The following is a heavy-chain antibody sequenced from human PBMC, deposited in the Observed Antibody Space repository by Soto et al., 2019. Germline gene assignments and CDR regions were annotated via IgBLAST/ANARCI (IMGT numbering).Heavy chain of an antibody. CDR3: ANIRNVVYAHNAY. CDR2: IYSGGYT. V-gene: IGHV3-53*05. CDR1: GFTVSNNY. D-gene: IGHD2-8*02. J-gene: IGHJ4*02. Sequence: GGSLRLSCAVSGFTVSNNYMSWVRQAPGKGLEGVSVIYSGGYTAYGDSVKGRFAISRDNSNNMLYLQMNSLRAEDTAVYYCANIRNVVYAHNAYWGQGTLVTVSS.